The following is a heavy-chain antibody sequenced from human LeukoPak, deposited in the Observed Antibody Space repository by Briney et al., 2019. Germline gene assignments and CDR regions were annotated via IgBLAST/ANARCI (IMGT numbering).Heavy chain of an antibody. CDR1: GGTFSSYA. Sequence: GASVKVSCKASGGTFSSYAISWVRQAPGQGLEWMGGIIPIFGTANYAQKFQGRVTITADKSTSTAYMELSSLRSEDTAVYYCAREGDYVWGSYRYNAFDIWGQGTMVTVSS. CDR3: AREGDYVWGSYRYNAFDI. D-gene: IGHD3-16*02. V-gene: IGHV1-69*06. CDR2: IIPIFGTA. J-gene: IGHJ3*02.